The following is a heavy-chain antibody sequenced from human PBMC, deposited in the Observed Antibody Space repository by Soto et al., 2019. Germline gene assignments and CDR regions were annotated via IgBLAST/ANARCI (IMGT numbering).Heavy chain of an antibody. Sequence: SETLSLTCTVSGGSISSSSYYWGWIRQPPGKGLEWIGSIYYSGSTYYNPSLKSRVTISVDTSKNQFSLKLSSVTAADTAVYYCASPKIAFYNCSDPWGQGTLVTVSS. CDR1: GGSISSSSYY. CDR3: ASPKIAFYNCSDP. J-gene: IGHJ5*02. V-gene: IGHV4-39*01. CDR2: IYYSGST. D-gene: IGHD2-15*01.